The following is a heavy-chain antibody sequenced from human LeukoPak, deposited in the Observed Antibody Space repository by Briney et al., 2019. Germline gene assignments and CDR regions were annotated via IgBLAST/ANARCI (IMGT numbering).Heavy chain of an antibody. V-gene: IGHV1-2*02. CDR2: INPHSGAT. CDR1: GYTFTGYY. J-gene: IGHJ6*03. CDR3: ARVPGGYSYHMDV. Sequence: GASVKVSCKASGYTFTGYYMHWVRQAPGQGLEWMGWINPHSGATNYAQKFQGRVTMTRDTSISTAYMELSSLRSDDTAVYYCARVPGGYSYHMDVWDKGTTVTVSS.